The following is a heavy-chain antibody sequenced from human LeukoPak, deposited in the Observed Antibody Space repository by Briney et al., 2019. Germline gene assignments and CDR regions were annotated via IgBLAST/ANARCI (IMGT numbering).Heavy chain of an antibody. CDR3: ARVHKGELYPTRDY. D-gene: IGHD3-16*01. Sequence: GGSLRLSCAASGFTFSSYSMNWVRQAPGKGLEWVSYISSSSSTIYYADSVKGRFTISRDNAKNSLYLQMSSLRAEDTAVYYCARVHKGELYPTRDYWGQGTLVTVSS. CDR1: GFTFSSYS. CDR2: ISSSSSTI. J-gene: IGHJ4*02. V-gene: IGHV3-48*01.